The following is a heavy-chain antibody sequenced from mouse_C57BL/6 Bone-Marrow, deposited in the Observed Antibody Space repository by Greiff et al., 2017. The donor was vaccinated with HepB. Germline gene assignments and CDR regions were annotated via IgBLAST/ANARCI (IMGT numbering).Heavy chain of an antibody. CDR2: IYPGSGST. Sequence: VQLQQPGAELVKPGASVKMSCKASGYTFTSYWITWVKQRPGQGLEWIGDIYPGSGSTNYNEKFKSKATLTVDTSSSTAYMQLSSLTSEDSAVYYCARPLYYDYAHHAMDYWGQGTSVTVSS. J-gene: IGHJ4*01. V-gene: IGHV1-55*01. CDR3: ARPLYYDYAHHAMDY. CDR1: GYTFTSYW. D-gene: IGHD2-4*01.